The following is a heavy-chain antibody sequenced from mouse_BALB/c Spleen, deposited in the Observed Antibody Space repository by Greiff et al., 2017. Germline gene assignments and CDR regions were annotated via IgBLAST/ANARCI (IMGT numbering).Heavy chain of an antibody. CDR3: ARGSNPPDY. Sequence: EVQLQQSGPELVKPGASVKMSCKASGYTFTDYYMDWVKQSHGESFEWIGRVNPYNGGTSYNQKFKGKATLTVDKSSSTAYMELNSLTSEDSAVYYCARGSNPPDYWGQGTTLTVSS. V-gene: IGHV1-19*01. CDR1: GYTFTDYY. J-gene: IGHJ2*01. D-gene: IGHD2-5*01. CDR2: VNPYNGGT.